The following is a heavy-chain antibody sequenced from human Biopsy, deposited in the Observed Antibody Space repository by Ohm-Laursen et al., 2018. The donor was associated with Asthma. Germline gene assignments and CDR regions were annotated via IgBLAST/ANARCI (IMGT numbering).Heavy chain of an antibody. D-gene: IGHD3-3*01. CDR1: VLTFSSYG. Sequence: SLRLSCAASVLTFSSYGMVWVRLAPGKGLERVALISNDGANKYYADSVQGRFTISRDNSKNTLYLQMHSLKIEDTAVYFCARQVKSTVFGVSYKKFDFWGQGTLVAVSS. V-gene: IGHV3-30*03. CDR2: ISNDGANK. CDR3: ARQVKSTVFGVSYKKFDF. J-gene: IGHJ4*02.